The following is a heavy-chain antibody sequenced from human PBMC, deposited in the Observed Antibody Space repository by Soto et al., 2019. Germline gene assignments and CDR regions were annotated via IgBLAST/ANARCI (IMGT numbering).Heavy chain of an antibody. CDR1: GYTFTSYD. Sequence: QVQLVQSGAEVKKPGASVKVSCKASGYTFTSYDINWVRQATGQGLEWMGWMNPNSGNTGYAQKSXGXLTMTRNTSISTAYMELSSLRSEATAVYYCARERTGTTSMDVWGQGTTVTVSS. J-gene: IGHJ6*02. CDR2: MNPNSGNT. D-gene: IGHD1-1*01. CDR3: ARERTGTTSMDV. V-gene: IGHV1-8*01.